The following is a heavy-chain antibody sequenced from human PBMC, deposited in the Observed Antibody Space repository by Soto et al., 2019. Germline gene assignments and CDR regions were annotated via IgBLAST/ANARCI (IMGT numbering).Heavy chain of an antibody. CDR3: ATRGVVVVAATFYYYGMDV. V-gene: IGHV3-23*01. CDR2: ISGSGGST. Sequence: GGSLRLSCAASGFTFGSYAMSWVRQAPGKGLEWVSAISGSGGSTYYADSVKGRFTISRDNSKNTLYLQMNSLRAEDTAVYYCATRGVVVVAATFYYYGMDVWGQGTTVTVSS. D-gene: IGHD2-15*01. J-gene: IGHJ6*02. CDR1: GFTFGSYA.